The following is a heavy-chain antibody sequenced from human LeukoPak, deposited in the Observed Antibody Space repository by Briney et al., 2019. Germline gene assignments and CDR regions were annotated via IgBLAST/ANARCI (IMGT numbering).Heavy chain of an antibody. CDR2: ITYDGNNK. J-gene: IGHJ4*02. CDR3: ARGYGSASVDY. CDR1: GFTFTNFP. V-gene: IGHV3-30-3*01. D-gene: IGHD6-6*01. Sequence: PGGSLRLSCTTSGFTFTNFPIHWVRQAPGKGLEWVAVITYDGNNKYYADSVKDRFTLSGDTSKNTLYLQMNSLRTEDTATYYCARGYGSASVDYWGQGTPVTVSS.